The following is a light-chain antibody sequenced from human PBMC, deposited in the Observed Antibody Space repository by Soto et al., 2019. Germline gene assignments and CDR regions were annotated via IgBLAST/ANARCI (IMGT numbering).Light chain of an antibody. CDR3: QQDNSWT. CDR1: QGISSY. V-gene: IGKV1-9*01. Sequence: IQLTQSPSSLSASVGDRVTMICRASQGISSYLGWYQQKPGKAPKLLIYAASTLQSGVPSRFSGSGSGTEFALTISGLQPDDFATYYCQQDNSWTFGQGTKVDIK. J-gene: IGKJ1*01. CDR2: AAS.